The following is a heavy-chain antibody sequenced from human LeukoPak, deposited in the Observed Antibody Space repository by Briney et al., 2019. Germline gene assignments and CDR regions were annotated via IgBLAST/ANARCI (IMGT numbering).Heavy chain of an antibody. Sequence: GGSLRLSCAASGFTFSSYEMNWVRQAPGKGLEWVSYISSSATTIYYADSVKGRFTISRDNSKNTLYLQMNSLRAEDTAVYYCASNHLGEYSSSCDYWGQGTLVTVSS. CDR3: ASNHLGEYSSSCDY. V-gene: IGHV3-48*03. CDR1: GFTFSSYE. CDR2: ISSSATTI. J-gene: IGHJ4*02. D-gene: IGHD6-13*01.